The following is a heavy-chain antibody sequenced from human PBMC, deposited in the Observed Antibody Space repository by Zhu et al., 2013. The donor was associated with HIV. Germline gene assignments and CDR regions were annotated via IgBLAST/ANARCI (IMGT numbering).Heavy chain of an antibody. Sequence: QVQLVQSGAEVKKPESSVRVSCKASRGSFSSYTVAWVRQAPGQGLEWMGGVVPMFGTTHYAQRFQGRVTISADKSTGTAYMELSSLTSDDTAVYYCAREKEVAGDLMVPFDIWGRGTMVTVSS. CDR1: RGSFSSYT. D-gene: IGHD2-8*01. CDR3: AREKEVAGDLMVPFDI. CDR2: VVPMFGTT. V-gene: IGHV1-69*06. J-gene: IGHJ3*02.